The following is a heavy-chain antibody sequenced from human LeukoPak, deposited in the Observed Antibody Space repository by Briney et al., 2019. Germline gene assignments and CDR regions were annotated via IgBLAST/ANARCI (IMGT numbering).Heavy chain of an antibody. CDR2: ISSDGSAK. J-gene: IGHJ4*02. V-gene: IGHV3-30*18. CDR1: GFTFTNYG. Sequence: PVTSLRLSCAASGFTFTNYGMHWVRQAPGKGLEWVAGISSDGSAKDYADSEKGRFTISRDNSNNALYLQMNSLRGEDTAVYYCAKPARYSRYWYFDYWGQGTLVTVSS. CDR3: AKPARYSRYWYFDY. D-gene: IGHD5-12*01.